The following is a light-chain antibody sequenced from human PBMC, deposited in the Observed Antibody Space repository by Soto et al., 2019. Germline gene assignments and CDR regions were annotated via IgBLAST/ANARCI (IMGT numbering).Light chain of an antibody. J-gene: IGKJ2*01. CDR3: QQYSSSPTYT. Sequence: EIVLTQSPGTLSLSPGERATLSCRASQSVSSSYLAWYQQKPGQAPRLLIYGASSRATGIPDRFSGSGSGTDFTLPISRLEPEDFSVYYCQQYSSSPTYTFGQGTKLEIK. CDR1: QSVSSSY. CDR2: GAS. V-gene: IGKV3-20*01.